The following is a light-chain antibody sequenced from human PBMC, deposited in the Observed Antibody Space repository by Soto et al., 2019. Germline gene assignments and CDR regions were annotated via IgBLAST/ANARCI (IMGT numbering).Light chain of an antibody. CDR2: GNS. CDR3: QSYDSSLV. V-gene: IGLV1-40*01. Sequence: QTVVTQPPSVSGAPGQRVTISCTGSSSNIGAGYDVHWYQQLPGTAPKLLIYGNSNRPSGVPDRFSGSKSGTSASLAITGLQAEDEADYYCQSYDSSLVFGGGTKVTVL. CDR1: SSNIGAGYD. J-gene: IGLJ2*01.